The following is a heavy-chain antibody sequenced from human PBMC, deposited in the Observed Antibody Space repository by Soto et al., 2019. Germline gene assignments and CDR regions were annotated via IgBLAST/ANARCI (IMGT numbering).Heavy chain of an antibody. CDR2: INPDDYDT. CDR3: VRPDSTGYYSF. V-gene: IGHV5-51*01. D-gene: IGHD3-22*01. Sequence: PGASLKISCKASGYSFSTYWIAWVRQMPGKSLEWMAIINPDDYDTRYSPSFQGQVTISADRSIKTAYLHWSSLKASDTAMYYCVRPDSTGYYSFWGQGTLVTVSS. J-gene: IGHJ4*02. CDR1: GYSFSTYW.